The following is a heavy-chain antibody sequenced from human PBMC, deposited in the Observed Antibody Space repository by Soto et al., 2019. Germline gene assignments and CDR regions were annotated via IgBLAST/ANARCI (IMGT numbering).Heavy chain of an antibody. CDR2: INHSGTT. J-gene: IGHJ6*02. D-gene: IGHD2-8*02. Sequence: QVQLQQWRAGLLKPSETLSLTCAVYSGSFSGYYWTWIRQTPGKGLEWIGEINHSGTTSYNPSLKSRVSMSVDTSKNQFSLSLSSVTAADTAVYYCATAKRGQSFGAVTRSYYFSMDAWGQGTTVTVSS. CDR3: ATAKRGQSFGAVTRSYYFSMDA. V-gene: IGHV4-34*01. CDR1: SGSFSGYY.